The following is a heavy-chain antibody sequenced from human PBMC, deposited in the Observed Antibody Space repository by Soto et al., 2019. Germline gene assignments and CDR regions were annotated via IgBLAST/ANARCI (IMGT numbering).Heavy chain of an antibody. CDR2: ISSSSSTI. J-gene: IGHJ5*02. D-gene: IGHD3-22*01. V-gene: IGHV3-48*02. CDR1: GVTFRSYR. CDR3: ARDPTRLTYYYDSSGHETWFDP. Sequence: PGGCMRISCAACGVTFRSYRIDWVRQAPGKGLEWVSYISSSSSTIYYADSVKGRFTISRDNAKNSLYLQINSLRDEDTAVYYCARDPTRLTYYYDSSGHETWFDPWGQGTLVTVSS.